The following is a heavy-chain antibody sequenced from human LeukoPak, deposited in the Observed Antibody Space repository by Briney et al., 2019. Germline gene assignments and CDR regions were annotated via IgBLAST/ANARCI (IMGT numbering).Heavy chain of an antibody. J-gene: IGHJ4*02. CDR2: INPNSGGT. V-gene: IGHV1-2*02. CDR1: GYTFTGYY. D-gene: IGHD4-11*01. CDR3: ARGIYSKGGYYFDY. Sequence: ASVKVSCKASGYTFTGYYMHWVRQAPGQGLEWMGWINPNSGGTNYAQKFQGRVTMTRDTSISTAYMELSRLRSDDTAVYYCARGIYSKGGYYFDYWGQGTLVTVSS.